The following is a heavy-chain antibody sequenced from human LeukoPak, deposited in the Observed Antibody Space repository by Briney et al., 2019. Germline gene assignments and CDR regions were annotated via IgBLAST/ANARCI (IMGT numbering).Heavy chain of an antibody. CDR3: AIASYDFWSGYYKFRHDAFDI. CDR2: IYYSGST. CDR1: GGSISSGDYY. D-gene: IGHD3-3*01. Sequence: SETLSLTCTVSGGSISSGDYYRSWIRQPPGKGLEWIGYIYYSGSTYYNPSLKSRVTILVDTSKNQFSLKLSSVTAADTAVYYCAIASYDFWSGYYKFRHDAFDIWGQGTMVTVSS. J-gene: IGHJ3*02. V-gene: IGHV4-30-4*08.